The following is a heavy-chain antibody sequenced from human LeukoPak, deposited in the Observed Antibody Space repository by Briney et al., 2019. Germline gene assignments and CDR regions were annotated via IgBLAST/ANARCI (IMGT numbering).Heavy chain of an antibody. D-gene: IGHD3-22*01. V-gene: IGHV3-30*04. CDR1: GFTFSSYA. CDR3: ARDPDSSGYFDY. Sequence: GGSLRLSCAASGFTFSSYAMNWVRQAPGKGLEWVAVISYDGSKKYYADSVKGRFTISRDNSKNTLYLQMNSLRAEDTAVYYCARDPDSSGYFDYWGQGTLVTVSS. CDR2: ISYDGSKK. J-gene: IGHJ4*02.